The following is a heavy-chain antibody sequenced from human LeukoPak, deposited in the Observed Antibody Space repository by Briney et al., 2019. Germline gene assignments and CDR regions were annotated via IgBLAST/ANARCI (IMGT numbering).Heavy chain of an antibody. CDR3: ARDSLTLNGSGSYYLFDY. V-gene: IGHV3-64*04. J-gene: IGHJ4*02. CDR1: GFTFSSYA. CDR2: ISSNGGST. Sequence: GGSLRLSCSASGFTFSSYAMHWVRQAPGKGLEYVSAISSNGGSTYYADSVKGRFTISRDNSKNTLYLQMNSLRAEDTAVYYCARDSLTLNGSGSYYLFDYWGQGTLVTVSS. D-gene: IGHD3-10*01.